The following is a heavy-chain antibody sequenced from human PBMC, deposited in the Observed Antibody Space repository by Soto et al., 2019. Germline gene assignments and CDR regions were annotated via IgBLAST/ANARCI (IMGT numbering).Heavy chain of an antibody. CDR2: IVVGSGNT. V-gene: IGHV1-58*01. Sequence: SVKVSFKASGFTFTSSAVQWVRQARGQRLEWIGWIVVGSGNTNYAQKFQERVTITRDMSTSTAYMELSSLRSEDTAVYYCAANSGMYYYDSSGLLSQYYYGMDVWGQGTTVTVSS. CDR3: AANSGMYYYDSSGLLSQYYYGMDV. J-gene: IGHJ6*02. CDR1: GFTFTSSA. D-gene: IGHD3-22*01.